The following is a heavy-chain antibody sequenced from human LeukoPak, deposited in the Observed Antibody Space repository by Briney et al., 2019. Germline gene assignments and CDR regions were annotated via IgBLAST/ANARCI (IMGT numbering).Heavy chain of an antibody. V-gene: IGHV4-59*01. J-gene: IGHJ2*01. CDR1: GGSISSYY. D-gene: IGHD1-26*01. CDR2: IYYSGST. Sequence: PSETLSLTCTVSGGSISSYYWSWIRQPPGKGLEWIGYIYYSGSTNYNPSLKSRVTISVDTSKNQFSLKLSSVTAADTAVYYCARDLATMWYFDLWGRGTLVTVSS. CDR3: ARDLATMWYFDL.